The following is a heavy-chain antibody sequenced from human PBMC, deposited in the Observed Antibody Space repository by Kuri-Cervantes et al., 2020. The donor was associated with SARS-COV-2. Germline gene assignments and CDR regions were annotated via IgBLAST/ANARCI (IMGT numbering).Heavy chain of an antibody. Sequence: ASVKVSCKASGYTFTGYYMHWVRQATGQGLEWMGWMNPNSGNTGYAQKFQGRVTMTRNTSISTAYMELSSLRSEDTAVYYCATAPAYSGRALLAYWGQGTLVTVSS. J-gene: IGHJ4*02. CDR3: ATAPAYSGRALLAY. CDR1: GYTFTGYY. D-gene: IGHD1-26*01. CDR2: MNPNSGNT. V-gene: IGHV1-8*02.